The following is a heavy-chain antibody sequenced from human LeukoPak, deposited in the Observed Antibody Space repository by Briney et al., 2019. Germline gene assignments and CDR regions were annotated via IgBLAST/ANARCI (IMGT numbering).Heavy chain of an antibody. CDR3: ARDWEPYYDILTGYYRGGVFDY. D-gene: IGHD3-9*01. Sequence: ASVKVSCKASGYTFTSYGISWVRQAPGQGLEWMGGIIPIFGTANYAQKFQGRVTITTDESTSTAYMELSSLRSEDTAVYYCARDWEPYYDILTGYYRGGVFDYWGQGTLVTVSS. J-gene: IGHJ4*02. CDR1: GYTFTSYG. V-gene: IGHV1-69*05. CDR2: IIPIFGTA.